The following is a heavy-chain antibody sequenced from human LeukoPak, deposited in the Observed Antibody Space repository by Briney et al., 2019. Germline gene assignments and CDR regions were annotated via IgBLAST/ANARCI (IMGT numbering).Heavy chain of an antibody. V-gene: IGHV4-59*08. D-gene: IGHD1-26*01. CDR1: GGSISTYY. CDR2: VYYSGTT. Sequence: SETLSLTCSVSGGSISTYYWSWIRQTPGKGLEWIGYVYYSGTTNYSPSLKGRVTISSDTSKNQFSLNLRSVNVADTAIYYCARHGGSLGYFDYWGQGTLVTVSS. J-gene: IGHJ4*02. CDR3: ARHGGSLGYFDY.